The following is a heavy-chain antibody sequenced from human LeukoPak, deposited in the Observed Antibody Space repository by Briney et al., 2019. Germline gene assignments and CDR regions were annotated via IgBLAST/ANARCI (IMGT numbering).Heavy chain of an antibody. Sequence: GGSLRLSCAASGFTFSSYEMNWVRQAPGKGLEWASYISSSGSTIYYADSVKGRFTISRDNAKNSLYLQMNSLRAEDTAVYYCAELGITMIGGAWGKGTTVTISS. CDR2: ISSSGSTI. CDR1: GFTFSSYE. D-gene: IGHD3-10*02. CDR3: AELGITMIGGA. V-gene: IGHV3-48*03. J-gene: IGHJ6*04.